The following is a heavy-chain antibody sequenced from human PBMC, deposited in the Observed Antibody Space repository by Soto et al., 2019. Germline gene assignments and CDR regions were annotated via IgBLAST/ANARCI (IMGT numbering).Heavy chain of an antibody. CDR2: IYYIGNT. CDR3: ARVAPGTGGYFDY. Sequence: SETLSLTCIVSNGSISSRSSYWGWIRQTPGKGLEWIGSIYYIGNTYYNPSLKSRVTISIDTSKNQFSLKMNSVTAADTAVYYCARVAPGTGGYFDYWGQGTLVTVSS. D-gene: IGHD2-8*02. J-gene: IGHJ4*02. V-gene: IGHV4-39*01. CDR1: NGSISSRSSY.